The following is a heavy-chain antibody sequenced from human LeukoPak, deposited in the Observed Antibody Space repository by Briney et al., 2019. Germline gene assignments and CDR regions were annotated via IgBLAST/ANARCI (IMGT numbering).Heavy chain of an antibody. CDR3: ARDSSSSIGFDY. Sequence: PSETLSLTCAVSGVSISSATYSWSWIRQPPGKGLEWIGYIYHGGTTYYNPSLKSRVTISVETSKNQFSLRLSSVTAADTAVYYCARDSSSSIGFDYWGQGTLVTVSS. D-gene: IGHD6-6*01. V-gene: IGHV4-30-2*05. J-gene: IGHJ4*02. CDR1: GVSISSATYS. CDR2: IYHGGTT.